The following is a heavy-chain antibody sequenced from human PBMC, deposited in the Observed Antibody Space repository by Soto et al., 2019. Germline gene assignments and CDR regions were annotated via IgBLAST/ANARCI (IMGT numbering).Heavy chain of an antibody. CDR3: ARRQSSPPTRGAASARGGMDV. V-gene: IGHV3-33*01. J-gene: IGHJ6*03. Sequence: QVQLVESGGGVVQPGRSLRLSCVASGFNFNNYGMHWVRQAPGKGLEWVAVIWNDGNGYYYANSVKGRFTMSRDNFKKPPFRQLSSLRAEGAAVYYCARRQSSPPTRGAASARGGMDVWGKGTTVAVYS. CDR1: GFNFNNYG. D-gene: IGHD6-13*01. CDR2: IWNDGNGY.